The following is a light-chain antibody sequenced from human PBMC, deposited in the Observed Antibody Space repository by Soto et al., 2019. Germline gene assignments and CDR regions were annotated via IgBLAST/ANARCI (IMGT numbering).Light chain of an antibody. Sequence: QSALTQPASVSGSPGQSITISCTGTSSDVGAYNFVSWYQQFPGKAPKLMIYEVSNRPSGVSDRFSGSKSGNTASLIISGLLAEDEAHYYCCSYAESDTMIFGGGTQLTVL. CDR1: SSDVGAYNF. CDR2: EVS. J-gene: IGLJ2*01. V-gene: IGLV2-14*01. CDR3: CSYAESDTMI.